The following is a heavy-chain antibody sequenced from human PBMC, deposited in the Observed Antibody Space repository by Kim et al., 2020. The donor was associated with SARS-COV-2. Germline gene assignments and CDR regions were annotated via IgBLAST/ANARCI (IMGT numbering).Heavy chain of an antibody. Sequence: ASVKVSCKASGYSFTSYDINWVRQATGQGLEWMGWMNPNSGNTGYAQKFQGRVTMTRNTSINTAYMELSSLRSEDTAVYYCARGHSSGWYSYYYYYMDVWGKGTTVTVSS. CDR1: GYSFTSYD. V-gene: IGHV1-8*01. CDR3: ARGHSSGWYSYYYYYMDV. D-gene: IGHD6-19*01. J-gene: IGHJ6*03. CDR2: MNPNSGNT.